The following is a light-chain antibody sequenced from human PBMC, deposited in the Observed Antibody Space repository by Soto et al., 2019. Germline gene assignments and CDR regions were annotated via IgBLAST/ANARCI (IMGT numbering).Light chain of an antibody. CDR3: QQYDSSPRT. CDR2: GTS. Sequence: ENVLTQSPGTLSLSPGERATLSCRASQSVSSYSLAWYQQKPGQAPRLVMYGTSNRATGIPDRFSGSGSGTDFTLTISGLEPEDFAVYYCQQYDSSPRTFGQGTKVDIK. V-gene: IGKV3-20*01. J-gene: IGKJ1*01. CDR1: QSVSSYS.